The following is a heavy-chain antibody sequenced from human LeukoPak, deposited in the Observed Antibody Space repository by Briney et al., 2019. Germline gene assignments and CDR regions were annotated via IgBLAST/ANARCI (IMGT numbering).Heavy chain of an antibody. J-gene: IGHJ4*02. CDR1: GFTFSSYG. Sequence: GGSLRLSCAASGFTFSSYGMHWVRQAPGKGLEWVAVISYDGSNKYYIDSVKGRFTISRDNSKNTLYLQMNSLRAEDTAVYYCARGEDSKTYPVSGYWGQGTLVTVSS. V-gene: IGHV3-30*03. CDR3: ARGEDSKTYPVSGY. D-gene: IGHD3-22*01. CDR2: ISYDGSNK.